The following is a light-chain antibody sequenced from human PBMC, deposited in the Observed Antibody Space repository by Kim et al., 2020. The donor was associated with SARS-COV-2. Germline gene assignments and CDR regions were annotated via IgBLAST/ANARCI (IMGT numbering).Light chain of an antibody. J-gene: IGLJ2*01. CDR1: SLRSYY. V-gene: IGLV3-19*01. CDR2: GKN. Sequence: AWGTKFRITCQGGSLRSYYASWYQQKPGQAPVLVIYGKNNRPSGIPDRFSGSSSGNTASLTITGAQAEDEADYYCNSRDSSGNSVVFGGGTQLTVL. CDR3: NSRDSSGNSVV.